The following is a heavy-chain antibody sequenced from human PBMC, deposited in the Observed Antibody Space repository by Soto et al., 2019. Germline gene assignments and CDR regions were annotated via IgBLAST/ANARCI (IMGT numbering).Heavy chain of an antibody. CDR3: ASYLRSGPIDY. V-gene: IGHV3-7*01. Sequence: EVQLVESGGGLVQPGGSLRLSCAASGFTFSTYWMSWVRQAPGKGLEWVANIKYDGSEKHYVDSVKGRFTVSRDNAKNSLYLQMDSLRAEDTAVYYCASYLRSGPIDYWAQGTLVTVSS. J-gene: IGHJ4*02. CDR1: GFTFSTYW. CDR2: IKYDGSEK. D-gene: IGHD2-21*01.